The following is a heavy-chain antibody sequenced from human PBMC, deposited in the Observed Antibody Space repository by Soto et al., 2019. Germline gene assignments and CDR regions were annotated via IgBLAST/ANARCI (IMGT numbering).Heavy chain of an antibody. CDR1: GYTFTSYG. D-gene: IGHD6-19*01. V-gene: IGHV1-18*01. CDR3: ARERISSGSTDLFDI. J-gene: IGHJ3*02. CDR2: ISAYNGNT. Sequence: QVQLVQSGAEVKKPGASVKVSCKASGYTFTSYGISWVRQAPGQGLEWMGWISAYNGNTNYAQKLQGRGTMTTDTATSTAYMELRSLRSDDTAVEYCARERISSGSTDLFDIWGQGTMVTVSS.